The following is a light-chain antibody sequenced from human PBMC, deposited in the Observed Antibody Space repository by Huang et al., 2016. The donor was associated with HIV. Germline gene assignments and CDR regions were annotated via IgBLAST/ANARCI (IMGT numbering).Light chain of an antibody. Sequence: DVVMTQSPLSLPVTLGQPASTSCRSSQSLVHSDGNTYLNWFQQRPGQSPRRLIYKVSNRDSGVPDRISGSGSGTDFTLKISRGEAEDVGVYYCRQGTHWPLTFGGGTKVEIK. J-gene: IGKJ4*01. V-gene: IGKV2-30*02. CDR3: RQGTHWPLT. CDR1: QSLVHSDGNTY. CDR2: KVS.